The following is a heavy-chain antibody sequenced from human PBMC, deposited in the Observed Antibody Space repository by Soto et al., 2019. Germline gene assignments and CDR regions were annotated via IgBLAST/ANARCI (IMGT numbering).Heavy chain of an antibody. J-gene: IGHJ6*02. Sequence: QVQLVQSGAEVKEPGDSVRVSCEASGYTFTAYYIHWVRRAPGQGLEWMGWINPKFGDTTYAQDFQGRVSMTRDMSISTVYMELSRLTSDYTAIYDCARNMDYYYGRGSGNGHGVWGQGTTVTVFS. CDR3: ARNMDYYYGRGSGNGHGV. CDR1: GYTFTAYY. V-gene: IGHV1-2*02. CDR2: INPKFGDT. D-gene: IGHD3-10*02.